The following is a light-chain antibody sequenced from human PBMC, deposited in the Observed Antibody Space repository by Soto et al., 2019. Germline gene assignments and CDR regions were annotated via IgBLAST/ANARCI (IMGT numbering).Light chain of an antibody. V-gene: IGLV1-47*01. J-gene: IGLJ2*01. CDR1: SSNIGRNY. Sequence: QSVLTQPPSASGTPGQRVTISCSGSSSNIGRNYVSWYQHLPGTAPKLLIYRNNQRPSGVPDRFSGSESGTSASLAISGLRSEDEADYYCAAWDDSLSDVIFGGGTKLTVL. CDR3: AAWDDSLSDVI. CDR2: RNN.